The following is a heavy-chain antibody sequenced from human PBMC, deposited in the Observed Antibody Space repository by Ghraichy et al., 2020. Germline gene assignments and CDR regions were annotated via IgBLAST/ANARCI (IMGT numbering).Heavy chain of an antibody. Sequence: ASVKVSCKTSGGTFSNYALSWVRQAPGQGLEWLGWITTKSGNTQYGWKFQDRVTMTTDTSTNTAYLELRSLRSDDTAVYYCARGINYFDPWGQGTLVTVAS. V-gene: IGHV1-18*01. CDR3: ARGINYFDP. CDR2: ITTKSGNT. D-gene: IGHD5-24*01. CDR1: GGTFSNYA. J-gene: IGHJ5*02.